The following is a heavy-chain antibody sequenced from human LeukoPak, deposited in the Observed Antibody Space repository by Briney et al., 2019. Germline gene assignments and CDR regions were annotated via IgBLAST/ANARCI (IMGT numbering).Heavy chain of an antibody. CDR3: ARGLWSDYYYYYMDV. CDR1: GGSISSYY. Sequence: SETLSLACTVSGGSISSYYWSWIRQPPGKGLEWIGYIYYSGSTNYNPSLKSRVTISVDTSKNQFSLKLSSVTAADTAVYYCARGLWSDYYYYYMDVWGKGTTVTVSS. D-gene: IGHD2-8*02. CDR2: IYYSGST. V-gene: IGHV4-59*01. J-gene: IGHJ6*03.